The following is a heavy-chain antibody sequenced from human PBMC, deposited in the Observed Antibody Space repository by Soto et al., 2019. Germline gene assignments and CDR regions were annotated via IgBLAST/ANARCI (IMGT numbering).Heavy chain of an antibody. Sequence: GGSLRLSCVASGFTFRTYTMNWVRQSPGKGLEWVSGIRGFSPYTFYAESVKGRFTISRDNAKNSLYLQMNSLGVEDTAVYYCARDRGYDAHDYYYNAMDVWGQGTTVTVSS. D-gene: IGHD2-15*01. CDR2: IRGFSPYT. V-gene: IGHV3-21*01. CDR1: GFTFRTYT. CDR3: ARDRGYDAHDYYYNAMDV. J-gene: IGHJ6*02.